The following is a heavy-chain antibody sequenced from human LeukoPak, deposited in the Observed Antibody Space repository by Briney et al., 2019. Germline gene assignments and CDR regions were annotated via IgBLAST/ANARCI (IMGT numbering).Heavy chain of an antibody. CDR3: AKDNPNSSGWYW. V-gene: IGHV3-30*18. Sequence: GRSLRLSCAASGFTFSSYGMHWVRQAPGKGLEWVAVISYDGSNKYYADSVKGRFTISRDNSKNTLYLQMNNLRAEDTAVYYCAKDNPNSSGWYWWGQGTLVTVSS. CDR1: GFTFSSYG. D-gene: IGHD6-19*01. J-gene: IGHJ4*02. CDR2: ISYDGSNK.